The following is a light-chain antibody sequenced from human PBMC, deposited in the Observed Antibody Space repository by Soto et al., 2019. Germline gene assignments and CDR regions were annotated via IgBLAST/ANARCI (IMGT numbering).Light chain of an antibody. CDR1: QSISSY. J-gene: IGKJ4*01. V-gene: IGKV1-39*01. CDR3: QQSYSTPLT. Sequence: DIQMTQSPSSLSASVVDRVTITCRASQSISSYLNWYQQKPGKAPKLLIYAASSLQSGVPSRFSGSGSGTGFTLTISSLQPEDFATYYCQQSYSTPLTFGGGTKVEIK. CDR2: AAS.